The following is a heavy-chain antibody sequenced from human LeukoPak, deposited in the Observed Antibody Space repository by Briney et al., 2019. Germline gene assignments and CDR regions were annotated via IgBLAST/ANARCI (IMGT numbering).Heavy chain of an antibody. CDR3: ARDWGYCSSTSCRLDY. CDR2: ISSSGSTI. J-gene: IGHJ4*02. CDR1: GFTFSDYY. D-gene: IGHD2-2*01. Sequence: GGSLRLSCAASGFTFSDYYMSWIRQAPGKGLEWVSYISSSGSTIYYADSVKGRFTTSRDNAKNSLYLQMNSLRAEDTAVYYCARDWGYCSSTSCRLDYWGQGTLVTVSS. V-gene: IGHV3-11*01.